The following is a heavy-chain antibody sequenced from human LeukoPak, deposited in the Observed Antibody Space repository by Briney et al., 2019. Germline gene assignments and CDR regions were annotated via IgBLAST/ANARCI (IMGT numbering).Heavy chain of an antibody. CDR2: IWYDGSKK. CDR1: GFTFSNYG. CDR3: ARDQGSWYFDL. J-gene: IGHJ2*01. V-gene: IGHV3-33*01. Sequence: GGSLRLSCAASGFTFSNYGMHWVRQAPGKGLEWVAVIWYDGSKKDYADSVKGRFTISRDNSKNTLYLQMNSLRVEDTAVYYCARDQGSWYFDLWGRGTLVTVSS.